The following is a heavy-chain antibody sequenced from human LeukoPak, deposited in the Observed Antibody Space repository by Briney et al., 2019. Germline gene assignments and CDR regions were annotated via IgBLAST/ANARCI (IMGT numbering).Heavy chain of an antibody. Sequence: SVKVSCKASGGTFSSYAISCVRQAPGQGLEWMGRIIPILGIANYAQKFQGRVTITADKSTSTAYMELSSLRSEDTAVYYCASMPYCSSTSCLDYWGQGTLVTVSS. CDR1: GGTFSSYA. CDR3: ASMPYCSSTSCLDY. CDR2: IIPILGIA. D-gene: IGHD2-2*01. J-gene: IGHJ4*02. V-gene: IGHV1-69*04.